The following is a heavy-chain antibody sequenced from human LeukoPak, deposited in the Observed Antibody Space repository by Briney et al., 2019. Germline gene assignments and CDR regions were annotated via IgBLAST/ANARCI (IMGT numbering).Heavy chain of an antibody. D-gene: IGHD6-13*01. V-gene: IGHV4-59*12. Sequence: SETLSLTCSVSGASISRYYWSWIRQPPGKGLEWIGYFHHSGNTNYSPSLSSRITMSVDTSKDQFSLRLNSVTAADTAIYYCARRAAALDSWGQGTLVTVSS. CDR1: GASISRYY. CDR3: ARRAAALDS. CDR2: FHHSGNT. J-gene: IGHJ4*02.